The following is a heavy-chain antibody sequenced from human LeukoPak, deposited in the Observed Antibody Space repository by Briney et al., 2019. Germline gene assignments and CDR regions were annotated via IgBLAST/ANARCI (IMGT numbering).Heavy chain of an antibody. CDR1: GGSISSYY. CDR2: IYYSGGT. CDR3: ARRTGYCSGGSCYGWFDR. D-gene: IGHD2-15*01. V-gene: IGHV4-59*01. J-gene: IGHJ5*02. Sequence: SETLSLTCTVSGGSISSYYWSWIRQPPGKGLEWIGYIYYSGGTNYNPSLKSRVTISEDASKNQFSLKLSSVTAADTAVYYCARRTGYCSGGSCYGWFDRWGQGTLVTVSS.